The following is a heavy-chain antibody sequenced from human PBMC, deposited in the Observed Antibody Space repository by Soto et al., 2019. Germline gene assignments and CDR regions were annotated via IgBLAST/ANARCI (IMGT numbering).Heavy chain of an antibody. J-gene: IGHJ3*02. D-gene: IGHD5-12*01. Sequence: SVKVSCKASGGTFSSYSINWVRQAPGQGLEWMGEIIPIFGTANYAQKFQGRVTITADESTSTSYMELSSLRSEDTAVYYCARDTGALQKVASFDIWGQGTMVTVSS. CDR1: GGTFSSYS. V-gene: IGHV1-69*13. CDR2: IIPIFGTA. CDR3: ARDTGALQKVASFDI.